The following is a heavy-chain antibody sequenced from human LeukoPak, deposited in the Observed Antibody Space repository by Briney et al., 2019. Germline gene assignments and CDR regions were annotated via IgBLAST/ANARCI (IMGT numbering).Heavy chain of an antibody. J-gene: IGHJ5*02. V-gene: IGHV3-30*19. CDR1: GFSFSTYG. D-gene: IGHD6-13*01. CDR3: ARDRTQIAAAGTSRFDP. Sequence: PGGSLRLSCAASGFSFSTYGMHWVRQAPGKGLEWVAFIYYDGRNKFYADSVKGRFTISRDNSKNTLYLQMNSLRAEDTAVYYCARDRTQIAAAGTSRFDPWGQGTLVTVSS. CDR2: IYYDGRNK.